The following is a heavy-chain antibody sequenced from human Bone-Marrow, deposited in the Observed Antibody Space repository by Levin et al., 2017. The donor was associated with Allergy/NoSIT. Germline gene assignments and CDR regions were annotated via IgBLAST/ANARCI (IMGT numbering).Heavy chain of an antibody. CDR2: ITGSSDTI. V-gene: IGHV3-48*01. CDR1: GFSFNFYG. J-gene: IGHJ4*02. CDR3: AGLVVPSAIPFDF. D-gene: IGHD2-2*02. Sequence: GGSLRLSCAASGFSFNFYGMNWVRQAPGKGLEWISFITGSSDTIHYADSVRGRFTISRDNANNSLSLQMNSLRAEDTAVYYCAGLVVPSAIPFDFWGRGTQVTVSS.